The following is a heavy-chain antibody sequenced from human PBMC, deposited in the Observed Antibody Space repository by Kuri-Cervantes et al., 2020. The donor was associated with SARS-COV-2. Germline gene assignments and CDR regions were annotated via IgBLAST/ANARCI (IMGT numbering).Heavy chain of an antibody. D-gene: IGHD3-3*01. V-gene: IGHV4-39*01. CDR3: ARPSITIFGVVVDV. Sequence: LRLSCTVSGGSISSSSYYWGWIRQPPGKGLEWIGSIYYSGSTYYNPSLKSRVTISVDTSKNQFSLKLSSVTAADTAVYYCARPSITIFGVVVDVWGQGTTVTVSS. CDR2: IYYSGST. J-gene: IGHJ6*02. CDR1: GGSISSSSYY.